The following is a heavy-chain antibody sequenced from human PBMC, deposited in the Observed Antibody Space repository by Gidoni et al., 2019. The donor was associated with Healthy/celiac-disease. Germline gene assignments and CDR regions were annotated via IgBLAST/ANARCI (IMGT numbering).Heavy chain of an antibody. Sequence: QVQLQESGPGLVKPSETLSLTCTVSGGSISSYYWSWIRQPPGKGLEWIGYIYYSGSTNYNPSLKSRVTISVDTSKNQFSLKLSSVTAADTAVYYCARARYYDFWSGYYGGYFDYWGQGTLVTVSS. CDR1: GGSISSYY. J-gene: IGHJ4*02. V-gene: IGHV4-59*01. CDR2: IYYSGST. D-gene: IGHD3-3*01. CDR3: ARARYYDFWSGYYGGYFDY.